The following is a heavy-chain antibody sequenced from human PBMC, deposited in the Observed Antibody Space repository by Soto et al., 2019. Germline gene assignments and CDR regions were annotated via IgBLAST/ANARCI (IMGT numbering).Heavy chain of an antibody. D-gene: IGHD1-20*01. Sequence: QVQLVESGGGVVQPGRSLRLSCAASGFTFSSYGMHWVRQAPGKGLEWVAVISYDGSNKYYADSVKGRFTISRDNSKNTLYLQMNSLRAEDTAVDYCAKGPSRNNYDYYYGMDVWGQGTTVTVSS. J-gene: IGHJ6*02. V-gene: IGHV3-30*18. CDR1: GFTFSSYG. CDR2: ISYDGSNK. CDR3: AKGPSRNNYDYYYGMDV.